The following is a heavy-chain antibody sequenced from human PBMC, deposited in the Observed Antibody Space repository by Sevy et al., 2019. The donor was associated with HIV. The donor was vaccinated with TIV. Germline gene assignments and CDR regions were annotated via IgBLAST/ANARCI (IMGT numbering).Heavy chain of an antibody. V-gene: IGHV1-2*06. CDR1: GYFFTGYY. CDR3: AREEGWGSLYFDL. J-gene: IGHJ2*01. CDR2: VNPDRGDT. Sequence: ASVKVSCKASGYFFTGYYIHWVRQAPGQGLEWMGRVNPDRGDTNYAQMFQGRVTMTRETSISTAYMELSRLRSDDTAVYYCAREEGWGSLYFDLWGRGTLVTVSS. D-gene: IGHD3-16*01.